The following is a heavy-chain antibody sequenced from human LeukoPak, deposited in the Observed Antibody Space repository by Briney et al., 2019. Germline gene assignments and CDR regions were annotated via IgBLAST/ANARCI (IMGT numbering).Heavy chain of an antibody. CDR1: GFTFSTYW. V-gene: IGHV3-7*01. J-gene: IGHJ4*02. CDR2: IKEDGSEK. CDR3: ARDSSGYQ. D-gene: IGHD3-22*01. Sequence: GGSLRLSCAASGFTFSTYWMSWVRQAPGKGLEWVANIKEDGSEKYYGDSVKGRFTTSRDNAKNSLYLEMNSLRVEDTAVYYCARDSSGYQWGQGTLVTVSS.